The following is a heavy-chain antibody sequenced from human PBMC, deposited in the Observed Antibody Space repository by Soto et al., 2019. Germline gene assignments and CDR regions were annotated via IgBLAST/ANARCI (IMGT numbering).Heavy chain of an antibody. D-gene: IGHD3-16*02. Sequence: GGSLRLSCEASGFTFSTYAMHWVRQTPGKGLEWLAVISHDGDKEHISDSVKGRFAISRDNSKNTLYLQISSLKDEDTAVYQCVASALSFDFWGQGTPVTV. CDR3: VASALSFDF. V-gene: IGHV3-30*09. CDR1: GFTFSTYA. J-gene: IGHJ4*02. CDR2: ISHDGDKE.